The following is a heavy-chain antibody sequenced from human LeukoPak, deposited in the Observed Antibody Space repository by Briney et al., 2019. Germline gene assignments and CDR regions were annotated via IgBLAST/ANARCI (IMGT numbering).Heavy chain of an antibody. V-gene: IGHV3-74*01. J-gene: IGHJ4*02. CDR2: INSDGSST. D-gene: IGHD3-9*01. CDR1: GFTFSSYC. CDR3: ARAFRRYDILTGYSY. Sequence: GGSLRLSCAASGFTFSSYCMHWVRQAPGKGLVWVSRINSDGSSTNYADSVRGRFTISRDNSKNTLYLQMNSLRAEDTAVYYCARAFRRYDILTGYSYWGQGTLVTVSS.